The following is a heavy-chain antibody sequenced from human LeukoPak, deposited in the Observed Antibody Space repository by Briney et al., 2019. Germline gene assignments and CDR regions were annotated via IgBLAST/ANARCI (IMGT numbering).Heavy chain of an antibody. J-gene: IGHJ4*02. Sequence: ASVKVSCKASGYIFTGYYMHWVRQAPGQGLEWMGRINPNNGDTNYAQKFQGRVTMTRDTSISTAYMVLSRLRSDDTAVYYCASELPNRENFDYWGQGTLVTVSS. CDR1: GYIFTGYY. V-gene: IGHV1-2*02. CDR2: INPNNGDT. CDR3: ASELPNRENFDY. D-gene: IGHD1-26*01.